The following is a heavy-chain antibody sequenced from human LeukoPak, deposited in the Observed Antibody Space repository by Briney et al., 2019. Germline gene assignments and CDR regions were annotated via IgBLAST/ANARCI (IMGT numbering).Heavy chain of an antibody. Sequence: PGGSLRLSCAASGFTFDDYAMHWVRQAPGKGLEWVSGISWNSGSIGYADSVKGRFTISRDNSKNTVYLQMNSLRAEDTAVYYCARDWFHAIDYWGQGTLVTVSS. CDR1: GFTFDDYA. J-gene: IGHJ4*02. CDR3: ARDWFHAIDY. CDR2: ISWNSGSI. D-gene: IGHD2/OR15-2a*01. V-gene: IGHV3-9*01.